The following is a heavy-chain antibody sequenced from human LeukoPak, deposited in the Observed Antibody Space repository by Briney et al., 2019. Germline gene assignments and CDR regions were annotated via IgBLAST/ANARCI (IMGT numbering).Heavy chain of an antibody. CDR2: ISDDGNNK. D-gene: IGHD3-10*01. V-gene: IGHV3-30*18. CDR3: AKGGPHYGSGSYYAFDY. J-gene: IGHJ4*02. Sequence: GGSLRLSCAASGFTFTNFAMHWVRQAPGKGLEWVTVISDDGNNKYFADSVKGRFTISRDNSKNTLYLQMNSLRAEDTAVYYCAKGGPHYGSGSYYAFDYWGQGTLVTVSS. CDR1: GFTFTNFA.